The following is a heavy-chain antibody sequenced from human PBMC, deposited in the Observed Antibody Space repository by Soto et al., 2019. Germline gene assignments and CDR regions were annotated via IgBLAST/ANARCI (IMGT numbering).Heavy chain of an antibody. D-gene: IGHD3-10*01. V-gene: IGHV1-69*19. J-gene: IGHJ4*02. CDR2: ISPMFGAA. CDR1: GGTFNTYA. CDR3: AREVQVHTPAFVY. Sequence: QVQLVQSGAEMKKPGSSVKVSCQSSGGTFNTYAMXWVRXALGQSPEWMGDISPMFGAANYAPKFQGRVTITADEYKGTSYMQLSSLTSEDTAIYFCAREVQVHTPAFVYWGQGTLVTVSS.